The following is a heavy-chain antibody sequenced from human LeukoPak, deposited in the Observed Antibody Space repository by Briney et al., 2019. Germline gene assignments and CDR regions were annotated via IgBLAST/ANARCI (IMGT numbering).Heavy chain of an antibody. CDR3: ARHSNAWFDY. CDR1: GFTFSSYT. J-gene: IGHJ4*02. V-gene: IGHV3-21*06. Sequence: GGSLRLSCAASGFTFSSYTMNRVRQAPGKGLEWVSSISSSKSYIYYADSVKGRFTISRDNAKNLLYLQLNSPRAEDTAVYYCARHSNAWFDYWGQGTLVTVSS. D-gene: IGHD5-18*01. CDR2: ISSSKSYI.